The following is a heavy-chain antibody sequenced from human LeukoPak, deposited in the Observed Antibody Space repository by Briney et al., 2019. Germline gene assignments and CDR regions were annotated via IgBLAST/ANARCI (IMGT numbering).Heavy chain of an antibody. CDR2: ISSSGSTL. Sequence: GGSLRLSCAASGFTFSSYEMNWVRQAPGKGLEWVSYISSSGSTLYYADSVKGRFTISRDNAKNSLYLQMNSLRAEDTAVYYCARDRQLRGYFDYWGQGTLVTASS. CDR3: ARDRQLRGYFDY. CDR1: GFTFSSYE. J-gene: IGHJ4*02. D-gene: IGHD3-10*01. V-gene: IGHV3-48*03.